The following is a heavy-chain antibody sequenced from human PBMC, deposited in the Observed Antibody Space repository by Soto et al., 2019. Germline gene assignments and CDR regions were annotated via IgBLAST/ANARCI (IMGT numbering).Heavy chain of an antibody. Sequence: ASVKVSCKASGYSFRSHGISWVRQAPGQGLEWMGWINCYNANTDYAQKFQGRVTMTTDTSTSTAYMELRNLRSDDTAVYYCARDTGFWSDYYIGPPFDPWGQGTLVTVSS. D-gene: IGHD3-3*01. V-gene: IGHV1-18*01. CDR2: INCYNANT. CDR1: GYSFRSHG. CDR3: ARDTGFWSDYYIGPPFDP. J-gene: IGHJ5*02.